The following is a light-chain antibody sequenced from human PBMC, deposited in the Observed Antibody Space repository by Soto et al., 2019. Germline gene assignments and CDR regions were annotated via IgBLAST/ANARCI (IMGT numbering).Light chain of an antibody. CDR3: QQYNQWPPWA. V-gene: IGKV3D-15*01. J-gene: IGKJ1*01. CDR1: QSVGNN. CDR2: DAS. Sequence: EIVMTQSPATLSVSPGERATLSFRASQSVGNNLAWYRQKPGQAPRLLIYDASTRATGIPARFSGSGPGTEFTLTISSLQSEDFAVYYCQQYNQWPPWAFGQGTKVDIK.